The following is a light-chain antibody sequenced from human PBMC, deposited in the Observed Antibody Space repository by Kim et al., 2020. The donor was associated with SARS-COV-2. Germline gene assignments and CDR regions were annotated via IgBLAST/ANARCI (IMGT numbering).Light chain of an antibody. J-gene: IGKJ3*01. CDR2: GAS. V-gene: IGKV3-11*01. Sequence: LTPGERATLSCRASVSVSSYLAWYQHKPGQAPRLLMYGASYRASGIPARFSASGVGTDFTLTISSLEPEDFAVYYGQQRSHWPLTFGPGTKVDIK. CDR1: VSVSSY. CDR3: QQRSHWPLT.